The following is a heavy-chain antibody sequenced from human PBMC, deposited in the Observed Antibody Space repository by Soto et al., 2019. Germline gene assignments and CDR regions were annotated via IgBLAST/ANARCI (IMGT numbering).Heavy chain of an antibody. Sequence: ASVKVSCKASGYTFIGYYIHWVRQAPGQGLEWMGWINPNSGGTNYAQKFQGWVTMTRDKSISTAYLQWSSLKASDTAMYYCAGGGVRGVITRTRDYYGMDVWGQGTTVTVSS. V-gene: IGHV1-2*04. CDR1: GYTFIGYY. CDR3: AGGGVRGVITRTRDYYGMDV. CDR2: INPNSGGT. J-gene: IGHJ6*02. D-gene: IGHD3-10*01.